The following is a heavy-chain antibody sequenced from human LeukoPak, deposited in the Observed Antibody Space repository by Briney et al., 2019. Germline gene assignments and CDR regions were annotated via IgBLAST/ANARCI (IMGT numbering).Heavy chain of an antibody. D-gene: IGHD2-21*01. CDR3: GRGVAAQNYYYYYMDV. J-gene: IGHJ6*03. Sequence: ASVKVSCKASGGTFSSYAISWVRQAPGQGLEWMGGIIPIFGTANYAQKFQGRVTITTDESTSTAYMELSSLRSEDTAVYYCGRGVAAQNYYYYYMDVWGKGTTVTVSS. CDR1: GGTFSSYA. V-gene: IGHV1-69*05. CDR2: IIPIFGTA.